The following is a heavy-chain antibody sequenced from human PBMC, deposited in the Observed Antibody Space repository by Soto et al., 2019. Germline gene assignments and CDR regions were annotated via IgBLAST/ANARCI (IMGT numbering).Heavy chain of an antibody. CDR3: ARQEERDFWSGNYYYYGMDV. D-gene: IGHD3-3*01. CDR1: GDSISSYY. Sequence: SDTLSLTCTVSGDSISSYYWSWVRQPPGKGLEWIGYIYYSGSTYYNPSLKSRVTISVDTSKNQFSLKLSSVTAADTAVYYCARQEERDFWSGNYYYYGMDVWGQGTTVTVSS. CDR2: IYYSGST. J-gene: IGHJ6*02. V-gene: IGHV4-59*08.